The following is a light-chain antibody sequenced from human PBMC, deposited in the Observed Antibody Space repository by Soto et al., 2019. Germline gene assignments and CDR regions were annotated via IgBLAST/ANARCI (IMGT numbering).Light chain of an antibody. Sequence: DIQMTQSPSTRSGAVGDRVTITCRASQTSSIWLAWYQQQPVKAPNLLIYDASILESGAPSSFSGSGSGTEFPLTISRLQPDDFATYYCQQYNSYRTFGQGTKVDI. CDR1: QTSSIW. V-gene: IGKV1-5*01. CDR3: QQYNSYRT. CDR2: DAS. J-gene: IGKJ1*01.